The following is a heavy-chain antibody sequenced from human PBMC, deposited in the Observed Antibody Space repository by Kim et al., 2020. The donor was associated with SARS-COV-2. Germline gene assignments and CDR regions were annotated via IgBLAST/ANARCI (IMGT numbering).Heavy chain of an antibody. Sequence: GGSLRLSCAASGFTFSSYSMNWVRQAPGKGLEWVSSISSSSRYIYYADSVKGRFTISRDNAKNSLYLQMNSLRAEDTAVYYCARGKAAAGTGLFDPWGQGTLLTASS. CDR3: ARGKAAAGTGLFDP. CDR2: ISSSSRYI. D-gene: IGHD6-13*01. J-gene: IGHJ5*02. V-gene: IGHV3-21*01. CDR1: GFTFSSYS.